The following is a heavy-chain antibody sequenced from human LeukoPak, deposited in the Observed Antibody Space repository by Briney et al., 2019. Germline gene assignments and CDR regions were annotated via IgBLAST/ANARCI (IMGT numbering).Heavy chain of an antibody. V-gene: IGHV1-69*05. CDR1: GGTFSSYA. CDR3: ASGWAYSWKNAFDI. J-gene: IGHJ3*02. Sequence: GASVKVSCKASGGTFSSYAISWVRQAPGQGLVWMGGIIPIFGTANYAQKFQGRVTITTDESTSTAYMELSSLRSEDTAVYYCASGWAYSWKNAFDIWGQGTMVTVSS. D-gene: IGHD1-20*01. CDR2: IIPIFGTA.